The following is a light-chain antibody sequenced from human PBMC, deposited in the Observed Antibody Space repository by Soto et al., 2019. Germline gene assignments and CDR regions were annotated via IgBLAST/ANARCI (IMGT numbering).Light chain of an antibody. CDR2: DVS. J-gene: IGLJ2*01. Sequence: QSALTQPASVSGSPGQSITISCTGTSSDVGGYNYVSWYQQHPGKAPKLIIYDVSNRPSGVSNRFSGSKSGNTASLTISGLQAEDEADYYCSSYTSSSSVVFGGGTKVNVL. CDR1: SSDVGGYNY. CDR3: SSYTSSSSVV. V-gene: IGLV2-14*01.